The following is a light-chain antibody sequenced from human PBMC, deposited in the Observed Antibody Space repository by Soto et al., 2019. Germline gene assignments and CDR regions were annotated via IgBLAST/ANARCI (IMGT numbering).Light chain of an antibody. CDR1: ENIKNY. Sequence: DIHVTQSPSSLPASLGDRVTITCRASENIKNYLIWYQQKPGKAPKLLIYGASTLKTGVPSRFSGSGSGTDFTFTIGGLQPDDFATYYCAQIYTAQWTFGQGTRVDLK. V-gene: IGKV1-39*01. CDR2: GAS. J-gene: IGKJ1*01. CDR3: AQIYTAQWT.